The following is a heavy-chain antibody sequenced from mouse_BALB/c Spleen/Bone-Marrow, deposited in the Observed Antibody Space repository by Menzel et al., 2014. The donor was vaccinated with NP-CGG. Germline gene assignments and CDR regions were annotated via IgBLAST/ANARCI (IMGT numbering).Heavy chain of an antibody. V-gene: IGHV5-15*02. CDR3: TRTYHNQGLFDY. CDR1: GFTFSDYG. CDR2: ISNLAYSI. D-gene: IGHD1-3*01. Sequence: VQRVESGGGLVQPGGSRKLSCAASGFTFSDYGMAWVRQAPGKGPEWVAFISNLAYSIYYVDTVTGRFTISRENAKNTLYLEMSSLRSEDTAMYYCTRTYHNQGLFDYWGQGTTLTVSS. J-gene: IGHJ2*01.